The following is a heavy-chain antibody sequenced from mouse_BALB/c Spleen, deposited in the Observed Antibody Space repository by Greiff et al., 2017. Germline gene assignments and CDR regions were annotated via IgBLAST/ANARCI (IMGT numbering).Heavy chain of an antibody. V-gene: IGHV5-4*02. D-gene: IGHD1-1*01. CDR3: ARALSYDYYAMDY. CDR1: GFTFSDYY. Sequence: EVHLVESGGGLVKPGGSLKLSCAASGFTFSDYYMYWVRQTPEKRLEWVATISDGGSYTYYPDSVKGRFTISRDNAKNNLYLQMSSLKSEDTAMYYCARALSYDYYAMDYWGQGTSVTVSS. J-gene: IGHJ4*01. CDR2: ISDGGSYT.